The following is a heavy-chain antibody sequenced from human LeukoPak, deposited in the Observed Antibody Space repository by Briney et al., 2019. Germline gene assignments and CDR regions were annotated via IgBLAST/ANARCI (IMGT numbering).Heavy chain of an antibody. Sequence: GGSLRLSCAASGFTFSDYYMSWIRQAPGKRLEWVSYISSSGSTIYYTDSVKGRFTISRDNAKNSLYLQMNSLRAEDTAVYYCARDPGGYSSGWYLFDYWGQGTLVTVSS. CDR1: GFTFSDYY. V-gene: IGHV3-11*04. CDR2: ISSSGSTI. CDR3: ARDPGGYSSGWYLFDY. J-gene: IGHJ4*02. D-gene: IGHD6-19*01.